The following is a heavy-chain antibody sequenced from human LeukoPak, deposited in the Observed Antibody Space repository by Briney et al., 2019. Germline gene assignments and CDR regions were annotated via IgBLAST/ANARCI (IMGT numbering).Heavy chain of an antibody. CDR3: ARGQSTRYGDYDFDY. CDR2: INHSGST. D-gene: IGHD4-17*01. V-gene: IGHV4-34*01. J-gene: IGHJ4*02. Sequence: SETLSLTCAVYGGSFSGYYWSWIRQPPGKGLEWIGEINHSGSTNYNPSLKSRVTISVDTSKNQFSLKLSPVTAADTAVYYCARGQSTRYGDYDFDYWGQGTLVTVSS. CDR1: GGSFSGYY.